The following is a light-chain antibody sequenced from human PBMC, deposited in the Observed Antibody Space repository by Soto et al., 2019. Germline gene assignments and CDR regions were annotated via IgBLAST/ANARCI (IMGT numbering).Light chain of an antibody. J-gene: IGKJ5*01. CDR3: QHYNNWPPIT. CDR2: GAS. V-gene: IGKV3-15*01. Sequence: ETVMTQAPATLAVSPGQRVTVSCRASQSVSINLAWYQQKPGQAPRLLIYGASTRATGVPARFSGSGSGTEFTLTISRLQSEDFAVYYCQHYNNWPPITFGRGTRLEIK. CDR1: QSVSIN.